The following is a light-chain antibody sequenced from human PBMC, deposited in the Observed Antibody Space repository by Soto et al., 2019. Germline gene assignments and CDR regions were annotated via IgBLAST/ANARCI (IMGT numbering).Light chain of an antibody. Sequence: XIVLTQSPSTLSLSPGERSTLSCRASKSVSSYLAWYQQKPGQAHRLLIYDASNRATGIPARFSGSGSGTDSTLPISSLEPEDFAVYYCQQRSNWYTFGQGTKVDIK. J-gene: IGKJ2*01. V-gene: IGKV3-11*01. CDR3: QQRSNWYT. CDR2: DAS. CDR1: KSVSSY.